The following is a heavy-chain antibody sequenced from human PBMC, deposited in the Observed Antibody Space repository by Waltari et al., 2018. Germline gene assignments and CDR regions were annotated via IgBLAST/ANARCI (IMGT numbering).Heavy chain of an antibody. CDR1: GYTSTGYS. CDR2: INPNSGGT. V-gene: IGHV1-2*06. D-gene: IGHD3-3*01. Sequence: QVQLVQPGAEVKKPGASVTVSCTASGYTSTGYSMHWVRQAPGQGLEWMGRINPNSGGTNYAQKFQGRVTMTRDTSISTAYMELSRLRSDDTAVYYCARAPITIFGVVTRLFDYWGQGTLVTVSS. J-gene: IGHJ4*02. CDR3: ARAPITIFGVVTRLFDY.